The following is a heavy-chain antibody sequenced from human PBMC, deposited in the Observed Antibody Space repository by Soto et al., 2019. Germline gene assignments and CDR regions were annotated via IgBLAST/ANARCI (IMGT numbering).Heavy chain of an antibody. J-gene: IGHJ6*02. CDR2: ISGSGGST. V-gene: IGHV3-23*01. D-gene: IGHD3-10*01. CDR3: AVYGSGSYYSYYYYGMDV. CDR1: GFTLSSYA. Sequence: GGSLRLSCAASGFTLSSYAMSWVRQAPGKGLEWVSAISGSGGSTYYADSVKGRFTISRDNSKNTLYLQMNSLRAEDTAVYYCAVYGSGSYYSYYYYGMDVWGQGTTVTVSS.